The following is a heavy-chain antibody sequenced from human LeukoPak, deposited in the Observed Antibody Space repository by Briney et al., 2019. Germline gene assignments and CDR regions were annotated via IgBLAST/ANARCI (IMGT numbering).Heavy chain of an antibody. D-gene: IGHD2-21*01. CDR3: AGHQCGGDCYRPSFWNY. CDR2: IYYSGST. CDR1: GGSISSSSYY. V-gene: IGHV4-39*01. Sequence: PSETLSLTCTVSGGSISSSSYYWGWIRQPPGKGLEWIGSIYYSGSTYYNPSLKSRVTISVDTSKNQFSLKLSSVTAADTAVYYCAGHQCGGDCYRPSFWNYWGQGTLVTVSS. J-gene: IGHJ4*02.